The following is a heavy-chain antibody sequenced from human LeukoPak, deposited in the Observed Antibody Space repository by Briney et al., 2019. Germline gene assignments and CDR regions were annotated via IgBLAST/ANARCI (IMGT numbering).Heavy chain of an antibody. CDR3: ARESGSSLYYLGS. J-gene: IGHJ4*02. V-gene: IGHV1-69*10. CDR2: IIPILSRS. CDR1: GGTFRSYA. Sequence: GASVKVSCKASGGTFRSYAVNWVRQAPGQGLEWVGAIIPILSRSNYTQKFQGRVTITADESTSTAYMVLSSLRPEDTAVYYCARESGSSLYYLGSWGQGTLVTVSS. D-gene: IGHD6-13*01.